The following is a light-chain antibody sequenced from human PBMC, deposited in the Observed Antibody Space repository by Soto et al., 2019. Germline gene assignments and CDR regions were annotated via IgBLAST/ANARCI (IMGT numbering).Light chain of an antibody. V-gene: IGKV1-39*01. CDR2: AAS. J-gene: IGKJ1*01. CDR1: QSISSY. Sequence: DIQMTQSPSSLSASVGDRVTITCRASQSISSYLNWYLQKPGKAPKLQIYAASSLQSGIPSRFSGSGSGTEFTLTISSLQPEDFATYYWQQSYSTPQTFGQGTKVEIK. CDR3: QQSYSTPQT.